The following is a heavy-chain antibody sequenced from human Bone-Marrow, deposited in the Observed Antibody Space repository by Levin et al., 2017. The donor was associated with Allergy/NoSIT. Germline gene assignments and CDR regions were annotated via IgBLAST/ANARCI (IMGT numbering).Heavy chain of an antibody. CDR1: GVSISSNNYY. V-gene: IGHV4-31*03. J-gene: IGHJ6*03. CDR3: ARDDGSGTYYKGMDV. CDR2: IYYSGNT. D-gene: IGHD3-10*01. Sequence: PSETLSLTCTVSGVSISSNNYYWSWIRQHPGKGLEWIGYIYYSGNTFYNPSLKSRLTISVDTSKNQFSLKLNSVTAADTAIYYCARDDGSGTYYKGMDVWGKGRTVTVS.